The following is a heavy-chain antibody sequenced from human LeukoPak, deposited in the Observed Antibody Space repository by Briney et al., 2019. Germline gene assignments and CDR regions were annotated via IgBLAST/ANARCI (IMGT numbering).Heavy chain of an antibody. CDR2: IKQDGSGK. V-gene: IGHV3-7*01. J-gene: IGHJ4*02. CDR1: GFTFSSYW. D-gene: IGHD3-22*01. Sequence: GGSLRLSCAASGFTFSSYWMSWVRQAPGKGLEWVANIKQDGSGKYYVDSVKGRFTISRDNAKNSLYLQMNSLRAEDTAVYYCARDSYYYDSSGYSVLHPFDYWGQGTLVTVSS. CDR3: ARDSYYYDSSGYSVLHPFDY.